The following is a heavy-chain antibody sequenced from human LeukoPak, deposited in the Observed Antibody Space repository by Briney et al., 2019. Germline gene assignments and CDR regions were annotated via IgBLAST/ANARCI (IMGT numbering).Heavy chain of an antibody. V-gene: IGHV3-30*18. CDR1: GFTFNTYA. CDR2: ISNDGSNN. D-gene: IGHD4-11*01. CDR3: AKRVQVTTWHTFEF. Sequence: PGGSLRLTCAASGFTFNTYAMHWARQAPGKGLEWVAVISNDGSNNYHGDSVKGRFTISRDNSKNTLYLQMNSLRPEDTAMYYCAKRVQVTTWHTFEFWGQGTMVTVSS. J-gene: IGHJ3*01.